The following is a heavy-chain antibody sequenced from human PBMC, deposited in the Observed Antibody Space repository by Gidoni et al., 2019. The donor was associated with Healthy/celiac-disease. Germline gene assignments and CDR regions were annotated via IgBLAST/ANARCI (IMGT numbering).Heavy chain of an antibody. V-gene: IGHV3-30-3*01. Sequence: QVQLVESGGGVVKPGRSLRLSCAASGLPFSSYAMHWVRQDPGKGLEWVAVISYDGSNKYYADSVKGRFTISRDNSKNTLYLQMNSLRAEDTAVYYCARERGQWLAFLDYWGQGTLVTVSS. CDR3: ARERGQWLAFLDY. J-gene: IGHJ4*02. CDR1: GLPFSSYA. D-gene: IGHD6-19*01. CDR2: ISYDGSNK.